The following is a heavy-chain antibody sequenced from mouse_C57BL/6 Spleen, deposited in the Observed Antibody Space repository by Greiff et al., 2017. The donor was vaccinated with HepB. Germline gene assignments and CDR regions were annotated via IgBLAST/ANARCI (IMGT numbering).Heavy chain of an antibody. V-gene: IGHV5-17*01. CDR3: ARRGHGSSYFDY. Sequence: EVHLVESGGGLVKPGGSLKLSCAASGFTFSDYGMHWVAYNSSGSSTIYYADTVKGRFTISRDNAKNTLFLQMTSLRSEDTAMYYCARRGHGSSYFDYWGQGTTLTVSS. J-gene: IGHJ2*01. D-gene: IGHD1-1*01. CDR2: NSSGSSTI. CDR1: GFTFSDYG.